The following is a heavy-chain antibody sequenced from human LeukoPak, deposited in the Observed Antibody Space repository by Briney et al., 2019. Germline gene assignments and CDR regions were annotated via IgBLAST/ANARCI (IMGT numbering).Heavy chain of an antibody. V-gene: IGHV3-64D*09. Sequence: GGSLRLSCSASGFSFSIYAMHWVRQAPGKGLEYVSAISGNGGSIFYADSLKGRFTISRDNSKNTLFLQMSSLTAEDTAVYYCVKAPRRPFPGAGTGYFLDSWGQGTLVTVSS. CDR1: GFSFSIYA. D-gene: IGHD6-19*01. CDR3: VKAPRRPFPGAGTGYFLDS. J-gene: IGHJ4*02. CDR2: ISGNGGSI.